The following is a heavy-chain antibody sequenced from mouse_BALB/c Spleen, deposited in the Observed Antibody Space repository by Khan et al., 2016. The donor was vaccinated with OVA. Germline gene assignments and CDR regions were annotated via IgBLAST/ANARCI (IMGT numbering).Heavy chain of an antibody. J-gene: IGHJ3*01. V-gene: IGHV1S132*01. CDR1: GYTFTSYW. Sequence: VELVESGAELVKPGASVKLSCKTSGYTFTSYWIQWVKQRPGQGLGWIGQIFPGTDTTYYNENFKGKATLTVDTSSNTAYMQFSSLTSEASAVYFCARGYFGNYELAYWGQGTLVTVSP. D-gene: IGHD2-1*01. CDR2: IFPGTDTT. CDR3: ARGYFGNYELAY.